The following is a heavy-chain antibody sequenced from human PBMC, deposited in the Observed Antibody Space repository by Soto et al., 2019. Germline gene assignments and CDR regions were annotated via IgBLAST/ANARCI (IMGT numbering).Heavy chain of an antibody. CDR3: ARGGSGWSNGAFDI. CDR1: GFTFSSYG. D-gene: IGHD6-19*01. Sequence: QVQLVESGGGVVQPGRSLRLSCAASGFTFSSYGMHWVRQAPGKGLEWVAVIWYDGSNKYYADSVKGRFTISRDNSKNTLYLQMNSLRAEDTAVYYCARGGSGWSNGAFDIWGQGTMVTVSS. CDR2: IWYDGSNK. J-gene: IGHJ3*02. V-gene: IGHV3-33*01.